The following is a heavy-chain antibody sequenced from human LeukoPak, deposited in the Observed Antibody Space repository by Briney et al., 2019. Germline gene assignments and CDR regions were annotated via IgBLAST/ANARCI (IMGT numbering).Heavy chain of an antibody. D-gene: IGHD1-26*01. Sequence: GGSLRLSCAASGFTFSSYSMTWVRQAPGKGLEWVSSISSSSSYIYYADSVKGRFTISRDNAKNSLYLQMNSLRAEDTAVYYCARDQEAVGATHHYYYGMDVWGQGTTVTVSS. V-gene: IGHV3-21*01. CDR2: ISSSSSYI. CDR1: GFTFSSYS. J-gene: IGHJ6*02. CDR3: ARDQEAVGATHHYYYGMDV.